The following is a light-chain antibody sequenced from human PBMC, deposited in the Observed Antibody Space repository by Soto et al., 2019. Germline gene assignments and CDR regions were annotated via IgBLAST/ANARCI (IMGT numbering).Light chain of an antibody. CDR3: LRYNAFSQT. Sequence: DIQMTQSPSTLSASVGDRVTITCRASQSMNDWLAWYQQKPGKAPKVLIYDASSLQSGVPSRFSGSGSGTERPLAIDSLQPDDVATYYCLRYNAFSQTFGQGTKVEL. CDR1: QSMNDW. CDR2: DAS. V-gene: IGKV1-5*01. J-gene: IGKJ1*01.